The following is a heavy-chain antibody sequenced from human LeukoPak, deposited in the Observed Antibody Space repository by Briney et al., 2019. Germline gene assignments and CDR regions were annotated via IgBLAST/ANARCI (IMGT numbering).Heavy chain of an antibody. V-gene: IGHV3-74*01. J-gene: IGHJ4*02. CDR3: ARYAVSYGTG. CDR2: ITADGSDS. Sequence: PGGSLRLSCAASGFAFSSYWMHWVRQAPGEGLVWVARITADGSDSSYADSVEGRFTISRDNDKNTLYLQMHSLRAEDTAVYYCARYAVSYGTGWGQRTRVSVSS. CDR1: GFAFSSYW. D-gene: IGHD3-16*01.